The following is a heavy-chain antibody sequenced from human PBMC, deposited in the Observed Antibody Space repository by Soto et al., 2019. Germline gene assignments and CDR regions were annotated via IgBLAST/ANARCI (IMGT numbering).Heavy chain of an antibody. CDR3: ARDLYSSGPDI. CDR2: INPNSGGT. Sequence: RASVKVCCKASGYTFTGYYMHWVRQAPGQGLEWMGWINPNSGGTNYAQKFQGRVTMTRDTSISTAYMELSRLRSDDTAVYYCARDLYSSGPDIWGQGTMVTVSS. J-gene: IGHJ3*02. D-gene: IGHD6-19*01. CDR1: GYTFTGYY. V-gene: IGHV1-2*02.